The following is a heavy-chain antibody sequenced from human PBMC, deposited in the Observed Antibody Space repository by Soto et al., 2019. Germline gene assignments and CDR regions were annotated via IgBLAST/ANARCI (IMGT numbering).Heavy chain of an antibody. CDR3: ARGYYDSSGYPAHLDY. Sequence: QVQLVQSGAEVKKPGSSVKVSCKASGGTFSSYAISWVRQAPGQGLEWMGGIIPIFGTANYAQKFQGRVTITADESTRTAYMELSSLSSEDTAVYYCARGYYDSSGYPAHLDYWGQGTLVTVSS. D-gene: IGHD3-22*01. CDR2: IIPIFGTA. CDR1: GGTFSSYA. V-gene: IGHV1-69*01. J-gene: IGHJ4*02.